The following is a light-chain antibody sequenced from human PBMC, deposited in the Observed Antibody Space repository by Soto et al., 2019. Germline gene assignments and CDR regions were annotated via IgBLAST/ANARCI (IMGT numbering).Light chain of an antibody. V-gene: IGKV1-5*01. J-gene: IGKJ1*01. Sequence: DIQLTQSPSTLSASVGDRFTITCRASQSAITWLAWYQQKPGKAPNLLIYDAYSLKSGVPSRFIGSRSSTDLTLITSSLHPEDFVSYYCQQYNTFPGTLGQGTKSEIK. CDR3: QQYNTFPGT. CDR2: DAY. CDR1: QSAITW.